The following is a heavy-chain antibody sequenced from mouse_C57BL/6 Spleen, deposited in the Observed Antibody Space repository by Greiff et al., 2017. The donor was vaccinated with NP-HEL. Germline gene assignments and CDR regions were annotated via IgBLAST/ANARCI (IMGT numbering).Heavy chain of an antibody. Sequence: QVQLQQPGAELVMPGASVKLSCKASGYTFTSYWMHWVKQRPGQGLEWIGEIDPSDSYTNYNQKFKGKSTLTVDKSSSTAYMQLSSLTSEDSAVYYCARRYGNYGVDYWGQGTTLTVSS. D-gene: IGHD2-10*02. V-gene: IGHV1-69*01. CDR1: GYTFTSYW. CDR3: ARRYGNYGVDY. J-gene: IGHJ2*01. CDR2: IDPSDSYT.